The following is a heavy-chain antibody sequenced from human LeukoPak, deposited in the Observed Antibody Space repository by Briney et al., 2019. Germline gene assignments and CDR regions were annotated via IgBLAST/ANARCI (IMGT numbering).Heavy chain of an antibody. CDR2: IGNDGSDK. CDR1: ELTFSSYN. V-gene: IGHV3-7*01. J-gene: IGHJ1*01. CDR3: AFPVREPQH. Sequence: PGGSLRLSCTVSELTFSSYNMGWLRRTAGKGREWVAMIGNDGSDKKYVGSLKGRFTISRDNAKNSLFLQMSSLTAEDTALYYCAFPVREPQHWGRGTLVTVSS. D-gene: IGHD3-10*01.